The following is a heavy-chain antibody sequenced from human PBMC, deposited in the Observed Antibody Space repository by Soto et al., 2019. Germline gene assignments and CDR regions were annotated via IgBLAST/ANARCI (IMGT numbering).Heavy chain of an antibody. V-gene: IGHV3-23*01. Sequence: GGSLRLSCATSGFTFSIYAITWVRQAPGKGLEWVSSISGSGDKTYYPHSVKGRFTISRDNPKHTLYLQMSSLRAEDTAVYYCAKEYYDGSKSWGQGTMVTVSS. CDR2: ISGSGDKT. D-gene: IGHD3-16*01. J-gene: IGHJ3*01. CDR3: AKEYYDGSKS. CDR1: GFTFSIYA.